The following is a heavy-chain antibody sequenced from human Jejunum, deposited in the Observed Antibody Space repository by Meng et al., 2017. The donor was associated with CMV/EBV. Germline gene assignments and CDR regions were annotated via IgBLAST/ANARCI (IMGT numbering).Heavy chain of an antibody. V-gene: IGHV3-23*01. CDR2: ITSSGDI. D-gene: IGHD6-6*01. CDR1: GFTFSTSA. J-gene: IGHJ4*02. CDR3: ASGRPGEFDY. Sequence: SSAVSGFTFSTSAMTWVRQAPGKGLEWFSGITSSGDIYYIDSVKGRFTISRDNSKNTVYMQMNSLRAEDTAVYYCASGRPGEFDYWGQGTLVTVSS.